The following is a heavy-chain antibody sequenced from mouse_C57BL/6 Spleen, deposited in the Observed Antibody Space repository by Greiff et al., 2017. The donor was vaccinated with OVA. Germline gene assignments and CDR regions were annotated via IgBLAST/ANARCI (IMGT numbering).Heavy chain of an antibody. V-gene: IGHV10-1*01. CDR2: IRSKRNNYAT. J-gene: IGHJ2*01. D-gene: IGHD1-2*01. CDR1: GFSFNTYA. Sequence: EVKLVESGGGLVQPKGSLKLSCAASGFSFNTYAMNWVRQAPGKGLEWVARIRSKRNNYATYYADSVKDRFTISRDDSESMLSLQMNYLKTEDPAMDYCVMEWHYAVYFDYWGQGTTLTVSS. CDR3: VMEWHYAVYFDY.